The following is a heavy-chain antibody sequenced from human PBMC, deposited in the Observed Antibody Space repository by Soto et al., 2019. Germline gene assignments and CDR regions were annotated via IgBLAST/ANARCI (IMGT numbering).Heavy chain of an antibody. CDR1: GGSISSVDYY. V-gene: IGHV4-30-4*01. D-gene: IGHD6-6*01. Sequence: SETLSLTCTVSGGSISSVDYYWSWIRQPPGKGLEWIGYIYYSGSTYYSPSLKSRVTISVDTSKNQFSLKLSSVTAADTAVYYCARYYSSSSKWFDPWGQGTLVTVYS. CDR3: ARYYSSSSKWFDP. J-gene: IGHJ5*02. CDR2: IYYSGST.